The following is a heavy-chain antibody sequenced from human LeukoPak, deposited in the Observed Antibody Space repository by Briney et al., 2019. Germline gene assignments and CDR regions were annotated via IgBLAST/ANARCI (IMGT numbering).Heavy chain of an antibody. CDR2: IRQDGSEK. CDR1: GFTFSSYW. V-gene: IGHV3-7*01. D-gene: IGHD6-19*01. Sequence: GGSLRHSCAASGFTFSSYWMSWVRQAPGKGPEWVANIRQDGSEKYYVDSVKGRFTISRDNAKNSLYLQMNSLGAEDTAVYYCARDLYSSGNDYWGQGTLVTVSS. J-gene: IGHJ4*02. CDR3: ARDLYSSGNDY.